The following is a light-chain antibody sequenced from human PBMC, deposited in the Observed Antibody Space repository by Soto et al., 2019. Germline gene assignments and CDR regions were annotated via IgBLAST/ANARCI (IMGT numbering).Light chain of an antibody. Sequence: QSALTQPPSVSGSPGQSHAISCTGTSSDVGSYNRVSWYHQPPGAAPKLMIYEVSNRPSGVPDRFSGSKSGNTASLTISGLQAEDEADYYCNSYTGSSTYVFGTGTKLTVL. CDR1: SSDVGSYNR. J-gene: IGLJ1*01. V-gene: IGLV2-18*02. CDR3: NSYTGSSTYV. CDR2: EVS.